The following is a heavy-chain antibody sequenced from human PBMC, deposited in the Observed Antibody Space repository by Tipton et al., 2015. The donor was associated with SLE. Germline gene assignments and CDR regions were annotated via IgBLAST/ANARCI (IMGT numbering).Heavy chain of an antibody. Sequence: LRLSCTVSGDSISSGNSYWSWIRQSPGKGLEWIGDIYYSGSTFYNPSLRGRCSISVDTSKNQFSLRLTSVTAADTAVYYCARDVEMSTIGQSYFDKWGQGTLVTVST. D-gene: IGHD5-24*01. V-gene: IGHV4-30-4*01. CDR3: ARDVEMSTIGQSYFDK. CDR2: IYYSGST. CDR1: GDSISSGNSY. J-gene: IGHJ4*02.